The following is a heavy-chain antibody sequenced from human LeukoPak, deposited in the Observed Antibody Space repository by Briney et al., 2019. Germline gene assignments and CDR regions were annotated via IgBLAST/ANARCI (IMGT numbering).Heavy chain of an antibody. D-gene: IGHD6-6*01. CDR3: ARPDEYSSSSGYYFDY. Sequence: PSETLSLTCALYGGSFSGYYWSWIRQPPGKGLEWIGEINHSGSTNYNPSLKSRVTISVDTSKNQFSLKLSSVTAADTAVYYCARPDEYSSSSGYYFDYWGQGTLVTVSS. J-gene: IGHJ4*02. CDR2: INHSGST. V-gene: IGHV4-34*01. CDR1: GGSFSGYY.